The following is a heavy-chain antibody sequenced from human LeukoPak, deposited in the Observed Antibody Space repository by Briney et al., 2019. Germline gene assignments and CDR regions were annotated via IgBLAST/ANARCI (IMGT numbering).Heavy chain of an antibody. CDR2: ISYDGIST. J-gene: IGHJ4*02. CDR1: GFTFSSYG. CDR3: AKTYYYGWRSYIDY. Sequence: GGSLRLSCAASGFTFSSYGMHWVRQAPGKGLEWVAVISYDGISTYYADSVKGRFTISRDNSKNMLYLQMNSLRAEDTAVYYCAKTYYYGWRSYIDYWGQGTLVTVSS. V-gene: IGHV3-30*18. D-gene: IGHD3-10*01.